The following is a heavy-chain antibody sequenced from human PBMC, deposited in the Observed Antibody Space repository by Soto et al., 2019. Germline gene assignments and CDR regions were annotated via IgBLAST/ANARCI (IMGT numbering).Heavy chain of an antibody. CDR1: GFTFSSYG. V-gene: IGHV3-30*03. D-gene: IGHD6-13*01. J-gene: IGHJ4*02. CDR2: ISYDGSNK. CDR3: ASCRWRQQMVFDY. Sequence: PXLSMRLSCAASGFTFSSYGMHCVRQAPGKGLEWVAVISYDGSNKYYADSVKGRFTISRDNAKNSLYLQMNSLRAEDTAVYYCASCRWRQQMVFDYWGQGTRVTVSS.